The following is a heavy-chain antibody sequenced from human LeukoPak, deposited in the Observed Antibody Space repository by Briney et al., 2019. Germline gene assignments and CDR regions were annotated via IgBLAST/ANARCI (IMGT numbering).Heavy chain of an antibody. CDR3: ARTIGVHYYDSSGYVDC. CDR2: INPNSGGT. V-gene: IGHV1-2*02. D-gene: IGHD3-22*01. J-gene: IGHJ4*02. Sequence: ASVKVSCTASGYTFTGYYLHWVRQAPGQGLEWMGCINPNSGGTNYAQNLQAKVPITRDTSISTAYMELSRLRSDDTAVYYCARTIGVHYYDSSGYVDCGGQATLATVSS. CDR1: GYTFTGYY.